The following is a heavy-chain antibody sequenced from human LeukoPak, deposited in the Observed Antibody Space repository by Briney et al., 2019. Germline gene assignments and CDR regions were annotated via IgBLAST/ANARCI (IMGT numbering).Heavy chain of an antibody. CDR1: GGSISSYY. V-gene: IGHV4-4*07. J-gene: IGHJ4*02. Sequence: SETLSLTCTDSGGSISSYYWSWIRQPAGKGLEWIGRIYTSGSTNYNPSLKSRVTMSVDMSTNQFSLKLSSVTAADTAVYYCARAGDSSGYEYYFDYWGQGTLVTVSS. CDR3: ARAGDSSGYEYYFDY. CDR2: IYTSGST. D-gene: IGHD3-22*01.